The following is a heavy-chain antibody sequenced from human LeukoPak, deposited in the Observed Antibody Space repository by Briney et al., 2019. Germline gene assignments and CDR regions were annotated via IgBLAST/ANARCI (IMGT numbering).Heavy chain of an antibody. CDR3: ARRAPGKLAADY. Sequence: SVKVSCKASGGTFSSYAISWVRQAPGQGLEWMGGIIPIFGTANYAQKFQDRITMTTDTSTSTAYMELRSLRSDDTAMYYCARRAPGKLAADYWGQGTLVTVSS. J-gene: IGHJ4*02. V-gene: IGHV1-69*05. CDR1: GGTFSSYA. D-gene: IGHD1-1*01. CDR2: IIPIFGTA.